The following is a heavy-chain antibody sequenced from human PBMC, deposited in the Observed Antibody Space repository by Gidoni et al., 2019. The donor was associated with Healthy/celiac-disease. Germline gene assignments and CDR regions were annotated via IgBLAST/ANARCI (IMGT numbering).Heavy chain of an antibody. CDR1: GGSISSGSYY. Sequence: QVQLQESGPGLVKPSQTLSLTCTVTGGSISSGSYYWSWIRQPAGKGLEWIGRIYTSGSTNSNPSLKSRVTISVDTSKNQFSLKLSSVTAADTAVYYCSSRGWVVPAALYYMAVWGKGTTVTVSS. D-gene: IGHD2-2*01. V-gene: IGHV4-61*02. J-gene: IGHJ6*03. CDR3: SSRGWVVPAALYYMAV. CDR2: IYTSGST.